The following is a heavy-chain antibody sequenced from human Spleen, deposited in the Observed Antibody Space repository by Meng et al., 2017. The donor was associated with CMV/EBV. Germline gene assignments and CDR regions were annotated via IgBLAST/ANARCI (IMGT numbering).Heavy chain of an antibody. J-gene: IGHJ4*02. V-gene: IGHV4-34*01. CDR3: ARQGRVYFDY. CDR2: ISQSGRT. D-gene: IGHD3-10*01. CDR1: GSALRGNY. Sequence: LTCTVRGSALRGNYWAWIRQPPGKGLEWIGEISQSGRTNYNPSFKSRVTMSVHTSERQFSLELTSVTGADTAVYFCARQGRVYFDYWGQGSLVTVSS.